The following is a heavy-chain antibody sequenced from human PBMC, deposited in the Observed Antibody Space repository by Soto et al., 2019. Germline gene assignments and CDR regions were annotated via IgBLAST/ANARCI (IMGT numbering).Heavy chain of an antibody. Sequence: EVQLVESGGGLVQPGESLRLSCAASGLTLSNFWVNWVRQAPGRGLVWVSHISVDGSVTNYADSVKGRFTISRDNAKNTVYLQMNSLRAEDTAVYYCARPYCSSASCYSPPDYWGQGTLVTVS. J-gene: IGHJ4*02. D-gene: IGHD2-2*01. V-gene: IGHV3-74*01. CDR1: GLTLSNFW. CDR3: ARPYCSSASCYSPPDY. CDR2: ISVDGSVT.